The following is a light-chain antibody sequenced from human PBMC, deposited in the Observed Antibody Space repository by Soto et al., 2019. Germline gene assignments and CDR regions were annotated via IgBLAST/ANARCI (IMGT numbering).Light chain of an antibody. CDR2: DVS. J-gene: IGLJ2*01. Sequence: QSALTQPASVSGSPGQSITISCTGTSSDVGGYNYVSWYQQHPGKAPKLMIYDVSNRPSGVSNRFSCSKSGNTASLTISGLQAEDEDDYYCSSYTSSILFGGGTKLTVL. V-gene: IGLV2-14*01. CDR3: SSYTSSIL. CDR1: SSDVGGYNY.